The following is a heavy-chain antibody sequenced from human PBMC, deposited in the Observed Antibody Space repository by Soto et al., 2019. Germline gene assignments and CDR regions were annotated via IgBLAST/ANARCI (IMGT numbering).Heavy chain of an antibody. J-gene: IGHJ4*02. V-gene: IGHV1-69*13. Sequence: SVKVSCKASGGTFSSYAISWVRQAPGQGLEWMGGIIPIFGTANYAQKFQGRVTITADESTSTAYMELSSLRSEDTAVYYCATILGDYRGNWFDYWGQGTLVTVSS. CDR3: ATILGDYRGNWFDY. CDR2: IIPIFGTA. D-gene: IGHD3-16*01. CDR1: GGTFSSYA.